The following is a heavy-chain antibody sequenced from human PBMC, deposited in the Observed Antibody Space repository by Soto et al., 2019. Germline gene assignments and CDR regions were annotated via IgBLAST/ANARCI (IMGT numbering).Heavy chain of an antibody. V-gene: IGHV3-23*01. CDR1: GFTFSSYA. J-gene: IGHJ5*02. CDR3: AKDLRGIAARPGWFDP. CDR2: ISGSGGST. Sequence: PGGSLRLSCAASGFTFSSYAMSWVRQAPGKGLEWVSAISGSGGSTYYADSVKGRFTISRDNSKITLYLQMNSLRAEDTAVYYCAKDLRGIAARPGWFDPWGQGTLVTVSS. D-gene: IGHD6-6*01.